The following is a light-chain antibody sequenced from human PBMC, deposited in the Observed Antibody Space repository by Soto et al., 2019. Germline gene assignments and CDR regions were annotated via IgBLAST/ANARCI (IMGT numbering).Light chain of an antibody. J-gene: IGLJ1*01. Sequence: QSVLTQPTSVSAAPGQKVTISCSGSSSNIGNNYVSWYQQLPGTAPKLLIYDNNKRPSGIPDRFSGSKSGTSATLGITGLQTGDEADYYCGTWDSSLSAYVLGTGTKVTVL. V-gene: IGLV1-51*01. CDR2: DNN. CDR1: SSNIGNNY. CDR3: GTWDSSLSAYV.